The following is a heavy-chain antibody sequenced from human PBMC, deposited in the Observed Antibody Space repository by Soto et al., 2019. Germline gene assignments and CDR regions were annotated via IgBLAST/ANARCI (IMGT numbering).Heavy chain of an antibody. V-gene: IGHV1-18*01. J-gene: IGHJ4*02. Sequence: GASVKVSCKTSGYTFTSYGISWVRHAPGQGLEWMGWISAYNGNTNYAQKLQGRVTMTTDTSTSTAYMELRSLRSDDTAVYYCARFHLSLLYYDYAKAFDYWGQGTLVTVSS. CDR2: ISAYNGNT. CDR3: ARFHLSLLYYDYAKAFDY. D-gene: IGHD3-16*01. CDR1: GYTFTSYG.